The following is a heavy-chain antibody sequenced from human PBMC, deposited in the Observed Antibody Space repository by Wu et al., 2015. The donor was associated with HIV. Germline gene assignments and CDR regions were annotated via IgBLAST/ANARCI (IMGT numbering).Heavy chain of an antibody. V-gene: IGHV1-69*12. CDR1: GGTFSTYS. D-gene: IGHD4-11*01. CDR2: IIPIFGTA. Sequence: QVQLVQSGAEVKKPASSVKVSCQASGGTFSTYSISWVRQAPGQGLEWMGGIIPIFGTADNAQKFQGRVTITADESTTAAYMDLSSLRSEDTAIYYCARGSIVDMTTSSYLFFPMDVWGQGTTVTV. CDR3: ARGSIVDMTTSSYLFFPMDV. J-gene: IGHJ6*02.